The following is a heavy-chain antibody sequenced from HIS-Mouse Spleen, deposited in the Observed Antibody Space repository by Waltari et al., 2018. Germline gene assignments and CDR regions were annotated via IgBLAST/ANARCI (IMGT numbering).Heavy chain of an antibody. D-gene: IGHD6-6*01. CDR1: GFTFSSYW. CDR3: ARDGGRVYSSSFDY. V-gene: IGHV3-74*01. J-gene: IGHJ4*02. CDR2: INRDGSRT. Sequence: EVQLVESGGGLVQPGGSLRLSCAASGFTFSSYWMHWVRQAPGKGLVWVARINRDGSRTSYADSVKGRFTISRDNAKNTLYLQMNSLRAEDTAVYYCARDGGRVYSSSFDYWGQGTLVTVSS.